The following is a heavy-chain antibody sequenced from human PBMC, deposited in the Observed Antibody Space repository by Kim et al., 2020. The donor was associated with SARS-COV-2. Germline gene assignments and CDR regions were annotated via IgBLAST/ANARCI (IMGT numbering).Heavy chain of an antibody. J-gene: IGHJ3*02. CDR3: AKGLDADSSPRLRTRWDAFDI. CDR1: GFTFDDYA. Sequence: GGSLRLSCAASGFTFDDYAMHWVRQAPGKGLEWVSLISGDGGSTYYADSVKGRFTISRDNSKNSLYLQMNSLRTEDTALYYCAKGLDADSSPRLRTRWDAFDIWGQGTMVTVSS. CDR2: ISGDGGST. D-gene: IGHD3-16*01. V-gene: IGHV3-43*02.